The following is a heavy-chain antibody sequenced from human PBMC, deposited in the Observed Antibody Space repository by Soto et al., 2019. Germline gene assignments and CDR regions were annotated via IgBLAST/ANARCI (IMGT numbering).Heavy chain of an antibody. D-gene: IGHD3-10*01. V-gene: IGHV5-10-1*01. CDR2: IDLGDSYI. J-gene: IGHJ5*02. CDR1: GYVFTTYW. Sequence: PGESLKISCQGSGYVFTTYWISWVRQMPGKGLEWMGRIDLGDSYINYSPSFQGHVTISVDNSIRTAYLQFHSLKASDTAIYYCARVRASAFYDNWFDPWGQGTLVTVS. CDR3: ARVRASAFYDNWFDP.